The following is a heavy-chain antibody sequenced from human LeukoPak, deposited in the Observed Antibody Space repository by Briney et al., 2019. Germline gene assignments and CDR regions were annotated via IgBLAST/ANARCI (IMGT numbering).Heavy chain of an antibody. CDR1: GFKFSSYG. CDR2: ISGSGGST. CDR3: AKTPHFLVPRGWFDP. D-gene: IGHD6-13*01. J-gene: IGHJ5*02. Sequence: GGSLRLSCAASGFKFSSYGMSWVRQAPGKGLEWVSAISGSGGSTYYADSVKGRFTISRDNSKNTLYLQMNSLRAEDTAVYYCAKTPHFLVPRGWFDPWGQGTLVTVSS. V-gene: IGHV3-23*01.